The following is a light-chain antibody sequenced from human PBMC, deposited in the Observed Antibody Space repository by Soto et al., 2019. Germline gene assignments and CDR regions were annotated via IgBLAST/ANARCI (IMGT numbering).Light chain of an antibody. V-gene: IGKV3-15*01. CDR1: QSVSIN. J-gene: IGKJ5*01. CDR2: GAS. CDR3: QEYDNWPPEGT. Sequence: TVLTQSPGTLSVSPGERASLSCRASQSVSINLAWYQQKPGQAPRLLIYGASTRATGIPARFSGSGSGTEFTLSINSLQSEDFAVYYCQEYDNWPPEGTFGQGTRLEIK.